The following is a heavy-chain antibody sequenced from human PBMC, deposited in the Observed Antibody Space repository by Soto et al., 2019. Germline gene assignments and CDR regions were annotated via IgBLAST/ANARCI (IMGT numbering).Heavy chain of an antibody. D-gene: IGHD2-15*01. CDR2: IYFSGVA. Sequence: SETLSLTCTVSGGSISPYYWSWIRQPPEKGLEWIGYIYFSGVATYNPSLKSRATMSRDTSKNEFSLKLTSVTAADTAIYYCARGDSDLAVSEAAYWGQGTLVTVSS. CDR3: ARGDSDLAVSEAAY. J-gene: IGHJ1*01. CDR1: GGSISPYY. V-gene: IGHV4-59*01.